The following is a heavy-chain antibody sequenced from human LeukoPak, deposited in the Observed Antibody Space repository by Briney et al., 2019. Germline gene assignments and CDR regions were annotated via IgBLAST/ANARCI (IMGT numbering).Heavy chain of an antibody. CDR1: GGTFSSYA. CDR2: IIPIFGTA. V-gene: IGHV1-69*06. D-gene: IGHD5-18*01. CDR3: AESLSQGGYSYGYDY. Sequence: GASVKVSCKASGGTFSSYAISWVRQAPGQGLEWMGGIIPIFGTANYAQKFQGRDTITADKSTSTAYMELSSLRSEDTAVYYCAESLSQGGYSYGYDYWGQGTLVTVSS. J-gene: IGHJ4*02.